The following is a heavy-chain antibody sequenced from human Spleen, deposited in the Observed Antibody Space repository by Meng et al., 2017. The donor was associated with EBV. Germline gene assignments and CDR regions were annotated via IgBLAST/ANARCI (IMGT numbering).Heavy chain of an antibody. CDR3: ATIGWYYDY. CDR1: WFTVSSSY. J-gene: IGHJ4*02. CDR2: IYTDGTT. V-gene: IGHV3-53*01. D-gene: IGHD2-15*01. Sequence: DVELVESGGGLIQPGGSLRLSCTASWFTVSSSYMNWVRQAPGKGLECVSVIYTDGTTYYAGSVKGRFTISRDNSKNALYLQMNSLRVEDTAVYYCATIGWYYDYWGQGTLVTVSS.